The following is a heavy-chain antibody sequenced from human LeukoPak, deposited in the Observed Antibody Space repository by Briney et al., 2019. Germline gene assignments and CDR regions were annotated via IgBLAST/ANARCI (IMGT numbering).Heavy chain of an antibody. CDR1: GYTFTSYG. V-gene: IGHV1-18*01. CDR3: ARDDLPMVRGVMSDY. J-gene: IGHJ4*02. D-gene: IGHD3-10*01. CDR2: ISAYNGNT. Sequence: ASVKVSCKASGYTFTSYGISWVRQAPGQGLEWMGWISAYNGNTNYAQKLQGRVTMTTDTSTSTAYMELRSLRSDDTAVYYCARDDLPMVRGVMSDYWGQGTLVTVSS.